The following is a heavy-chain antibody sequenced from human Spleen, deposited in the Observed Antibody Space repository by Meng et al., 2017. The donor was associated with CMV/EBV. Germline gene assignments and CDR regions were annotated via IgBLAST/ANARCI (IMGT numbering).Heavy chain of an antibody. CDR2: TYYRSKWYN. J-gene: IGHJ5*02. CDR1: GDSVSSNSAA. V-gene: IGHV6-1*01. CDR3: ARSTPIVGDNWFDP. Sequence: SCAISGDSVSSNSAAWNWIRQSPSRGLEWLGKTYYRSKWYNDYAVSVKSRITINPDTSKNQFSLQLNSVTPEDTAVYYCARSTPIVGDNWFDPWGQGTLVTVSS. D-gene: IGHD1-26*01.